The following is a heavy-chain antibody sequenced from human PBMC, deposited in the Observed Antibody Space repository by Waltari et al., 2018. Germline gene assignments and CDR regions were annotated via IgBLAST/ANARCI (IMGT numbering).Heavy chain of an antibody. V-gene: IGHV3-48*04. CDR3: ASQGEWFGHYYYYYMDV. J-gene: IGHJ6*03. D-gene: IGHD3-3*01. CDR2: ISSSSSTR. Sequence: EVQLVESGGGLVQPGGSLRLSCAASGFTFSSYSMNWVRQAPGRGLAWVSYISSSSSTRYYADSVKGRFTISRDNAKNSLYLQMNSLRAEDTALYYCASQGEWFGHYYYYYMDVWGKGTTVTVSS. CDR1: GFTFSSYS.